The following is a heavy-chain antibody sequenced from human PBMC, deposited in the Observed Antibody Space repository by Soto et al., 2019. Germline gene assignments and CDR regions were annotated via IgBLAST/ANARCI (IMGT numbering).Heavy chain of an antibody. D-gene: IGHD2-8*02. CDR3: AKDLTGPHSYGMDV. CDR1: GFTFSSYW. J-gene: IGHJ6*02. V-gene: IGHV3-7*05. Sequence: PGGSLRLSCAASGFTFSSYWMSWVRQAPGKGLEWVANIRQDGSERHYVDSVKGRFTISRDNGKNSLYLQMNSLRAEVTAVYYCAKDLTGPHSYGMDVWGQGTTVTVSS. CDR2: IRQDGSER.